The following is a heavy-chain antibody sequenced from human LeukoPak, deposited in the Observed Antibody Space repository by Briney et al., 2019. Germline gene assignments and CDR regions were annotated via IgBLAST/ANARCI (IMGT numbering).Heavy chain of an antibody. CDR1: GYTFTSYD. V-gene: IGHV1-8*01. CDR3: ARGLATRRYTLVWTIQVWFDP. Sequence: ASVKVSCKASGYTFTSYDINWVRQATGQGLEWVGWMNPNSGNTGYAQKFQGRVTMTRNTSISTAYMELSSLRSEDTAVYYCARGLATRRYTLVWTIQVWFDPWGQGTLVTVSS. D-gene: IGHD3/OR15-3a*01. CDR2: MNPNSGNT. J-gene: IGHJ5*02.